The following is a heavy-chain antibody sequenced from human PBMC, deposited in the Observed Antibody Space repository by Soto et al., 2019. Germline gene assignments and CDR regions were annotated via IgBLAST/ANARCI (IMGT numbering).Heavy chain of an antibody. CDR2: ISSNSSTI. Sequence: EVQLVESGGGLVQPGGSLRLSCAASGFTFSSYSMNWVRQAPGKGLEWVAYISSNSSTIYYADPVKGRFTISRDNSKNSLYPQMNGLRAEDTALYYCARDLNSGVFDYWGQGTLVTVSS. CDR1: GFTFSSYS. J-gene: IGHJ4*02. V-gene: IGHV3-48*01. D-gene: IGHD2-15*01. CDR3: ARDLNSGVFDY.